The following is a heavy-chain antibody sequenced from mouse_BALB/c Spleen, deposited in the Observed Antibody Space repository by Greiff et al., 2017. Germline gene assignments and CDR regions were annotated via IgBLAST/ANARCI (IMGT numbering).Heavy chain of an antibody. V-gene: IGHV5-17*02. CDR2: ISSGSSTI. Sequence: EVMLVESGGGLVQPGGSRKLSCAASGFTFSSFGMHWVRQAPEKGLEWVAYISSGSSTIYYADTVKGRFTISRDNPKNTLFLQMTSLRSEDTAMYYCARGLATSGAAYWGQGTLVTVSA. CDR1: GFTFSSFG. J-gene: IGHJ3*01. CDR3: ARGLATSGAAY. D-gene: IGHD1-1*01.